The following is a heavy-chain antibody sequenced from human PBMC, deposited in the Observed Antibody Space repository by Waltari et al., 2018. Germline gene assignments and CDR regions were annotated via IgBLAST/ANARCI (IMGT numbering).Heavy chain of an antibody. V-gene: IGHV3-53*04. J-gene: IGHJ6*03. CDR2: IYSGGST. CDR3: AKDQPRCYYYYMDV. CDR1: GGSISSHY. Sequence: VQLQESGPGLVKPSETLSLTCTVSGGSISSHYWSWIRQPPGKGLEWVSVIYSGGSTYYADSVKGRFTISIDNSKNTLYLQMNSLRAEDTAVYYCAKDQPRCYYYYMDVWGKGTTVTVSS.